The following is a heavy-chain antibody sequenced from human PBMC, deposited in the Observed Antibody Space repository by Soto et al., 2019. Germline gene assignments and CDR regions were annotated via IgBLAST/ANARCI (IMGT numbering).Heavy chain of an antibody. J-gene: IGHJ4*02. CDR3: ARHCPYIVAAITWGYYFAY. D-gene: IGHD5-12*01. CDR2: INHSGST. V-gene: IGHV4-34*01. CDR1: GGSFSGYY. Sequence: SETLSLTCAVYGGSFSGYYWTWIRQPPGTGLEWIGEINHSGSTNYNPSLKSRVTISVDTSKNQFSLKLSSVTAADTAVYYCARHCPYIVAAITWGYYFAYWGQGILVTVSS.